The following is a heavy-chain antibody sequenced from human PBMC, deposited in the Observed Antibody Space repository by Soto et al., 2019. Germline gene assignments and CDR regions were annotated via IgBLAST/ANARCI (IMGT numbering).Heavy chain of an antibody. CDR2: IYYSGST. D-gene: IGHD2-8*01. CDR3: ARGENLGLMVYAISDWFDP. Sequence: QVQLQESGPGLVKPSQTLSLTCTVSGGSISSGGYYWSWIRQHPGKGLEWIGYIYYSGSTYYNPSLKSRVTISVDTSKNQFSLKLSSVTAADTAVYYCARGENLGLMVYAISDWFDPWGQGTLVTASS. V-gene: IGHV4-31*03. CDR1: GGSISSGGYY. J-gene: IGHJ5*02.